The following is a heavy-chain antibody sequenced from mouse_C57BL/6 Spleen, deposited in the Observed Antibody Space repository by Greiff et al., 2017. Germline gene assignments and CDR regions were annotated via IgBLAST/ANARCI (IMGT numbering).Heavy chain of an antibody. CDR2: IRYDGSN. J-gene: IGHJ4*01. V-gene: IGHV3-6*01. D-gene: IGHD2-1*01. CDR3: ASIYGNYYAIDY. Sequence: EVQLQQSGPGLVKPSQSLSLTCSVPGYSITSGYYWNWIRQFPGNKLEWMGYIRYDGSNNYNPSLKNRISSTRDTSKNQFLLKLNSVTTEDTTTYYCASIYGNYYAIDYWGQGTSVTVSS. CDR1: GYSITSGYY.